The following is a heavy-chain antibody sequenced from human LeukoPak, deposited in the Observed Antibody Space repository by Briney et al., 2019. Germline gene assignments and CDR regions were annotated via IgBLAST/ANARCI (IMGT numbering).Heavy chain of an antibody. CDR2: ISAYNGNT. CDR1: GYTFTSYD. Sequence: GASVQVSCKASGYTFTSYDITWVRQAPGQGLEWMGWISAYNGNTNYAQKVHGRVTMTTDTSTSTAYMDLRSLRSDDTAVYDCERISHYYGSEIEYWGQGTLVTVSS. V-gene: IGHV1-18*01. J-gene: IGHJ4*02. CDR3: ERISHYYGSEIEY. D-gene: IGHD3-10*01.